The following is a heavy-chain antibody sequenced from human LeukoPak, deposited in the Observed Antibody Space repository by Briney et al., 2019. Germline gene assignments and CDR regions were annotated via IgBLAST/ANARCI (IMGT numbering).Heavy chain of an antibody. Sequence: RSLRLSCAASGFTFSSYGMHWVRQAPGKGLEWVAVIWYDGSNKYYADSVKGRFTISRDNSKNTLYLQMNSLRAEDTAVYYCATDSFSISSISLPGADAFDIWGQGTMVTVSS. D-gene: IGHD3-3*02. J-gene: IGHJ3*02. CDR2: IWYDGSNK. CDR3: ATDSFSISSISLPGADAFDI. CDR1: GFTFSSYG. V-gene: IGHV3-33*01.